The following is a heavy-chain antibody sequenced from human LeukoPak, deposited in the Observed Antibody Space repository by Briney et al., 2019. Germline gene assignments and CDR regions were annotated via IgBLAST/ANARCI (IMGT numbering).Heavy chain of an antibody. Sequence: GGSLRLSCAASGFTFSGSAMHWVRQASGKGLEWVGRIRSKANSYATAYAASVKGRFTISRDDSKNTLYLQMNSLRAEDTAVYFCAKDLNQWLANTVGFDYWGQGTLVTVSS. D-gene: IGHD6-19*01. V-gene: IGHV3-73*01. CDR1: GFTFSGSA. CDR3: AKDLNQWLANTVGFDY. CDR2: IRSKANSYAT. J-gene: IGHJ4*02.